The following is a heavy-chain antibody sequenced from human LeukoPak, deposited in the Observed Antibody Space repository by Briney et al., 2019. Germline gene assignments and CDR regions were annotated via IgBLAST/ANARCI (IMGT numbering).Heavy chain of an antibody. V-gene: IGHV3-48*04. Sequence: GGSLRLSCAPSGFTFSSYSMNLVRQAPGKGLGWISYISSSSSTIDYADSVKGRFTISRENAKNSLYLQMNSLRAEDTAVYYCARGRRYNYGYSDYWGQGTLVTVSS. CDR1: GFTFSSYS. J-gene: IGHJ4*02. D-gene: IGHD5-18*01. CDR2: ISSSSSTI. CDR3: ARGRRYNYGYSDY.